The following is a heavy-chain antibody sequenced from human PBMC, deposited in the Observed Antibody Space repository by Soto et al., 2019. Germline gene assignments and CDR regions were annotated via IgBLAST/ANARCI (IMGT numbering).Heavy chain of an antibody. J-gene: IGHJ4*02. V-gene: IGHV3-23*01. CDR2: MTIVDTPNGFT. D-gene: IGHD3-10*01. Sequence: GGSLRLSCVASGFSFRSYSMTWVRQSPGKGLEWLSSMTIVDTPNGFTLYADSVKGRFTISRDNAENTLYLQMNRLSADDTAEYFCAKGEGPGSYSWSFDYWGQGALVTVSS. CDR3: AKGEGPGSYSWSFDY. CDR1: GFSFRSYS.